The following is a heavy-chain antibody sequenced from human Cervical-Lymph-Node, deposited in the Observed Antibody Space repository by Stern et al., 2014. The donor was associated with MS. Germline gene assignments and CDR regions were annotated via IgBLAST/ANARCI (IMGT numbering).Heavy chain of an antibody. J-gene: IGHJ6*02. CDR2: IYPGDSDI. V-gene: IGHV5-51*01. CDR3: ARQEGSRHYGLDV. Sequence: VQLMQSGAAVKKSGESLKLSCKGSGYSFPAYWIAWVRQMPGKGLEWMGIIYPGDSDIRYSPAFQGQVSISADKSTRTAYLQWSSLKASDTAMYYCARQEGSRHYGLDVWGQGTTVTVSS. D-gene: IGHD6-6*01. CDR1: GYSFPAYW.